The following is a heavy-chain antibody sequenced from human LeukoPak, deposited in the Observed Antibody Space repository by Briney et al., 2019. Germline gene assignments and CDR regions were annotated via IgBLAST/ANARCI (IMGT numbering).Heavy chain of an antibody. D-gene: IGHD6-19*01. CDR3: ARDLKYSSGWYRLEDY. CDR2: ISSSSSTI. J-gene: IGHJ4*02. Sequence: GGSLRLSCAASGFTFSSYSMNWVRQAPGKGLEWVSYISSSSSTIYYAGSVKGRFTISRDNAKNSLYLQKNSLRAEDTAVYYCARDLKYSSGWYRLEDYWGQGTLVTVSS. CDR1: GFTFSSYS. V-gene: IGHV3-48*01.